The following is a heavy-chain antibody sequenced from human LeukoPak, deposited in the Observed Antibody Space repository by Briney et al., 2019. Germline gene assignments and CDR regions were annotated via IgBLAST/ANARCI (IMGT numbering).Heavy chain of an antibody. CDR1: GGTFSSYA. J-gene: IGHJ3*02. Sequence: ASVKVSCKASGGTFSSYAISWVRQAPGQGLEWMGGIIPIFGTANYAQKFQGRVTITADKSTSTAYMELSSLRSEDTAVYYCARDLRGYYYDSSGYFLGSGAFDIWGQGTMVTVSS. D-gene: IGHD3-22*01. CDR3: ARDLRGYYYDSSGYFLGSGAFDI. CDR2: IIPIFGTA. V-gene: IGHV1-69*06.